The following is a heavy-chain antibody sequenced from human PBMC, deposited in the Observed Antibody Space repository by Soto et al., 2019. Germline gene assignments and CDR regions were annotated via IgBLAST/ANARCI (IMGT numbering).Heavy chain of an antibody. J-gene: IGHJ6*02. V-gene: IGHV3-23*01. CDR1: GFTFSSYA. Sequence: PGGSLRLSCAASGFTFSSYAMSWVRQAPGKGLEWVSAISGSGGSTYYADSVKGRFTISRDNSKNTLYLQMNSLRAEDTAVYYCAKAHLEWSHPYGMDVWGQGTTVTVSS. D-gene: IGHD3-3*01. CDR3: AKAHLEWSHPYGMDV. CDR2: ISGSGGST.